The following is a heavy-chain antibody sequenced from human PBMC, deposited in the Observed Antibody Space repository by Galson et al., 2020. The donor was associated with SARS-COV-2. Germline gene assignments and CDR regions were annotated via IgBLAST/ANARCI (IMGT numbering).Heavy chain of an antibody. J-gene: IGHJ4*02. CDR3: ARVSGGITGTADY. Sequence: SETLSLTCTVSGGSISSYYWTWMRQPPGKGLEWIGYISYSGSTNYNPSPKSRVTISIDTSKNQFSLKVTSVIAADTAVYYCARVSGGITGTADYWGQGTLVTVSS. CDR1: GGSISSYY. V-gene: IGHV4-59*01. CDR2: ISYSGST. D-gene: IGHD1-7*01.